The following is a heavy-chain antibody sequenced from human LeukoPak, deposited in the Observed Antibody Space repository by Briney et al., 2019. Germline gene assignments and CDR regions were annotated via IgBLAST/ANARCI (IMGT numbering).Heavy chain of an antibody. J-gene: IGHJ3*02. D-gene: IGHD2-2*01. Sequence: PGRSLRLSCAASGFTFSSYAMHWVRQAPGKGLEWVAVISYDGSNKYYADSVKGRFTISRDNSKNTLYLQMNSLRAEDTAVYYCARGRRYCSSTSCPEAFDIWGQGTMVTVSS. CDR2: ISYDGSNK. CDR3: ARGRRYCSSTSCPEAFDI. CDR1: GFTFSSYA. V-gene: IGHV3-30*14.